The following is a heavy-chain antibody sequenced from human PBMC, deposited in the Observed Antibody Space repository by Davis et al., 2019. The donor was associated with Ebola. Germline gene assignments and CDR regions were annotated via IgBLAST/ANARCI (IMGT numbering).Heavy chain of an antibody. CDR1: GFTFSSYA. Sequence: GESLKISCAASGFTFSSYAMSWVRQAPGKGLEWVSVNSGSGGSTYYADSVKGRFTISRDNSKNTLYLQMNSLRAEDTAVYYCAKRGDYGDNNFDYWGQGTLVTVSS. CDR2: NSGSGGST. V-gene: IGHV3-23*01. J-gene: IGHJ4*02. D-gene: IGHD4-17*01. CDR3: AKRGDYGDNNFDY.